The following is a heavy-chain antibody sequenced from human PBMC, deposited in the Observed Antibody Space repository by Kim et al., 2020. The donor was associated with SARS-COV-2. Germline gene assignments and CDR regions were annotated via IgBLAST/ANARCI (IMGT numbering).Heavy chain of an antibody. CDR2: INTNTGNP. CDR3: ARVEYYYDSSGYQRLFDY. V-gene: IGHV7-4-1*02. J-gene: IGHJ4*02. D-gene: IGHD3-22*01. CDR1: GYTFTSYA. Sequence: ASVKVSCKASGYTFTSYAMNWMRQAPGQGLEWMGWINTNTGNPTYAQGFTGRFVFSLDTSVSTAYLQISSLKAEDTAVYYCARVEYYYDSSGYQRLFDYWGQGTLVTVSS.